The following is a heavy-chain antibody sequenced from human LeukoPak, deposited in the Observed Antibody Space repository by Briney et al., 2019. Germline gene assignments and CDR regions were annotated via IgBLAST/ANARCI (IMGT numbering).Heavy chain of an antibody. D-gene: IGHD3-10*01. J-gene: IGHJ6*02. CDR1: GFTFSSYW. V-gene: IGHV3-7*01. CDR2: IKQDGSEK. CDR3: ARDESYYRYCYYGMDV. Sequence: GGSLRLSCAASGFTFSSYWMSWVRQAPGKGLEWVANIKQDGSEKYYVDSVKGRFTISRDNAKDSLYLQMNSLRAEDTAVYYCARDESYYRYCYYGMDVWGQGTTVTVSS.